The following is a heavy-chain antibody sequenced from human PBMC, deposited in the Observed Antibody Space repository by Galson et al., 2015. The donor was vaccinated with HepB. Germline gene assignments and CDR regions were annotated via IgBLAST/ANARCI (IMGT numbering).Heavy chain of an antibody. J-gene: IGHJ3*02. D-gene: IGHD1-26*01. CDR2: IKQDGSEK. Sequence: SLRLSCAASGFTFSSYWMSWVRQAPGKGLEWVANIKQDGSEKYYVDSVKGRFTISRDNAKNSLYLQMNSLRAEDTAVYYCARELTGIVGALGAFDIWGQGTMVTVSS. CDR1: GFTFSSYW. V-gene: IGHV3-7*01. CDR3: ARELTGIVGALGAFDI.